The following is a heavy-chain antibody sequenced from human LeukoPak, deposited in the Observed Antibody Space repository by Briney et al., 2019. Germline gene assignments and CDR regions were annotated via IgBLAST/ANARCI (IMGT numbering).Heavy chain of an antibody. Sequence: SETLSLTCTISGGSITTYYWSWIRQPPGKGLEWIGYSYYTGITDYNPSLKSRVTISVDSSKKQFSLKLTSVTAADTAVYFCARHTLVAASSFDYWGQGTLVTVSS. CDR1: GGSITTYY. J-gene: IGHJ4*02. CDR2: SYYTGIT. V-gene: IGHV4-59*08. D-gene: IGHD2-15*01. CDR3: ARHTLVAASSFDY.